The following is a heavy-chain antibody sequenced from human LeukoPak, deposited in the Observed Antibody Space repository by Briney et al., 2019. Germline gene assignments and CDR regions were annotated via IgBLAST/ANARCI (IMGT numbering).Heavy chain of an antibody. V-gene: IGHV3-7*01. CDR2: IKQDGNEK. CDR1: GIIMTKYW. J-gene: IGHJ4*02. D-gene: IGHD3-3*01. Sequence: GGSLRLSCATSGIIMTKYWMTWVRQVSGKGLEWVATIKQDGNEKYYVDSVKGRFTISRDNARNSLSSQMNSLRVDDTAVYYCARDASALHWGQGARVTVSS. CDR3: ARDASALH.